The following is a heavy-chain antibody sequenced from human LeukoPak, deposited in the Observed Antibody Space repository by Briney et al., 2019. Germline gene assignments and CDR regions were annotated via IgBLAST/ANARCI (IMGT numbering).Heavy chain of an antibody. CDR2: INHSGST. J-gene: IGHJ4*02. D-gene: IGHD3-10*01. V-gene: IGHV4-34*01. CDR1: GGSFSGYY. CDR3: AREDYGSGSSPPYFDY. Sequence: SENLSLACAVYGGSFSGYYWSWIRQPPGRGLEWIGEINHSGSTNYNPSLKSRVTISVDTSKNQFSLKLSSVTAADTAVYYCAREDYGSGSSPPYFDYWGQGTLVTVSS.